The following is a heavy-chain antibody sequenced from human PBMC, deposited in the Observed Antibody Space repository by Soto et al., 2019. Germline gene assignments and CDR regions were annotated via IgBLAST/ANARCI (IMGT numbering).Heavy chain of an antibody. CDR1: GFTFSSYA. CDR2: ISGSGGST. J-gene: IGHJ6*02. V-gene: IGHV3-23*01. CDR3: AKDLTVPFYYYYGMDV. Sequence: GGSLRLSCAASGFTFSSYAMSWVRQAPGKGLEWVSAISGSGGSTYYADSVKGRFTISRDNSKNTLYLQMNSLRAEDTAVYYCAKDLTVPFYYYYGMDVWGQGTTVTVSS.